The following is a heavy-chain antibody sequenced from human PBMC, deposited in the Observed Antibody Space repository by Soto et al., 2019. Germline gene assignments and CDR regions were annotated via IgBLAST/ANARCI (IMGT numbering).Heavy chain of an antibody. CDR3: ARSKDSDDIDFKIGF. J-gene: IGHJ4*02. V-gene: IGHV3-30*03. D-gene: IGHD3-3*01. Sequence: QVQLVESGGGVVQPGRSLRLSCAASGFTFSSYGMHWVRQAPGKGLEWVAVISFDGSDKYYGDSVKGRFTVSRDNSKNTLYVQMNSVRAEDTAVYYCARSKDSDDIDFKIGFWGQGTLVTVSS. CDR2: ISFDGSDK. CDR1: GFTFSSYG.